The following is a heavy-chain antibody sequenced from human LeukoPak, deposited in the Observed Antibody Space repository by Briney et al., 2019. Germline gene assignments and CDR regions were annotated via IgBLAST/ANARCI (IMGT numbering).Heavy chain of an antibody. D-gene: IGHD5-24*01. CDR2: IVIGDGST. V-gene: IGHV3-23*01. J-gene: IGHJ4*02. CDR1: ASTPPNSD. Sequence: GGSLRLSCAASASTPPNSDMTWVRQAPGKGLEWVSTIVIGDGSTYYADSVKGRFTISRDNSQNTLFLQMSNLRAEDTAVYYCAEGVASTGATHWGQGTLVTVSS. CDR3: AEGVASTGATH.